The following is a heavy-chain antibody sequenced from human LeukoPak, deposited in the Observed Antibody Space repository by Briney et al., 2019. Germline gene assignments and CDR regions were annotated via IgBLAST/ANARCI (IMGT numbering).Heavy chain of an antibody. J-gene: IGHJ6*02. CDR3: ARASSTSGWPYYYYYGMDV. CDR2: ITAYNGNT. D-gene: IGHD6-19*01. CDR1: GYTFTSYG. Sequence: ASVKVSCKASGYTFTSYGISWVRQAPGQGLDCMEWITAYNGNTNYAQKLQGRVTMTTDTSTSTAYMELRSLRSDDTAVYYCARASSTSGWPYYYYYGMDVWGQGTTVTVSS. V-gene: IGHV1-18*01.